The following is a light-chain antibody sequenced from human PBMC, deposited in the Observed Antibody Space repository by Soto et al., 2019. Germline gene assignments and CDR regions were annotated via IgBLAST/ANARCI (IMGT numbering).Light chain of an antibody. J-gene: IGKJ1*01. Sequence: DLQMTQSPSTLSASVGDRVTITCRASQSISIWLAWYQQKPGKAPKILIYKASSLERGVPARFSGSGSGTDCPLTIGSLQPDDFATYYCQQYSTYTPRTFGQGTKLEIK. CDR2: KAS. CDR3: QQYSTYTPRT. V-gene: IGKV1-5*03. CDR1: QSISIW.